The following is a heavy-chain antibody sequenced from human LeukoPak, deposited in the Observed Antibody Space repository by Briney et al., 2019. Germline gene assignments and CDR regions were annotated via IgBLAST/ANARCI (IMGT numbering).Heavy chain of an antibody. CDR3: ARRPIASTDYYYFLDV. D-gene: IGHD6-13*01. Sequence: GGSLRLSCAASEVTFSSYSMNWVRQAPGKGLEWVSSISGSSSFIYYADSVRGRFTISRDNAKNSLYLQMDSMRAEDTAVYYCARRPIASTDYYYFLDVWGKGTTVTVSS. CDR2: ISGSSSFI. V-gene: IGHV3-21*01. J-gene: IGHJ6*03. CDR1: EVTFSSYS.